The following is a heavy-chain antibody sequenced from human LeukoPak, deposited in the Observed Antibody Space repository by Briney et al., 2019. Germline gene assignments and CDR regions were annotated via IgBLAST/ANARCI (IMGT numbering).Heavy chain of an antibody. Sequence: GGSLRLSCAASGFTFSSYAMSWVRQAPGKGLEWVANIKQDGSEKYYVDSVKGRFTISRDNAKNSLYLQMNSLRAEDTAVYYCARSREILEWLLYRYHFDYWGQGTLVTVSS. J-gene: IGHJ4*02. CDR1: GFTFSSYA. V-gene: IGHV3-7*01. D-gene: IGHD3-3*01. CDR3: ARSREILEWLLYRYHFDY. CDR2: IKQDGSEK.